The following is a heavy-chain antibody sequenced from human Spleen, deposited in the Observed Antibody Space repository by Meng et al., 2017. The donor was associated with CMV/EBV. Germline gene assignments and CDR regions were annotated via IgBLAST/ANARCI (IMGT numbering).Heavy chain of an antibody. Sequence: GGSLRLSCAASGFTFSTYAMSWVRQAPGKGLEWVSAVSGSGGTTYYADSVKGRFTISRDNSKNTLYLQMNSLRAEDTAVYYCAKDGYASGDRGWFDPWGQGTLVTVSS. CDR1: GFTFSTYA. J-gene: IGHJ5*02. CDR3: AKDGYASGDRGWFDP. CDR2: VSGSGGTT. D-gene: IGHD3-10*01. V-gene: IGHV3-23*01.